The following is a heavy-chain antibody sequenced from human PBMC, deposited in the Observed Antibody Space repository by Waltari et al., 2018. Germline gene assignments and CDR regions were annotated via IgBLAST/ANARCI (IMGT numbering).Heavy chain of an antibody. Sequence: EVQLVESGGGLVQPGGSLRRSCAASGFTFSRYRLHWVRQAPGKGLEWVSYISSISITISYADSVKGRFTISRDNAKNSLYLQMNSLRAEDTAVYYCARDMDSSSWFWGQGTLVTVSS. V-gene: IGHV3-48*04. D-gene: IGHD6-13*01. CDR1: GFTFSRYR. CDR3: ARDMDSSSWF. J-gene: IGHJ4*02. CDR2: ISSISITI.